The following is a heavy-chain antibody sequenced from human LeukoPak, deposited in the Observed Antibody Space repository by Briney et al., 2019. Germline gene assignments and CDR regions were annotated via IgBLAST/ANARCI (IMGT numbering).Heavy chain of an antibody. D-gene: IGHD1-26*01. J-gene: IGHJ4*02. CDR3: ATAGSGSYRHYTHFDY. CDR1: GYSFTSYW. CDR2: IYPGDSDT. Sequence: GESLKISCKGSGYSFTSYWIGWVRQMPGKGLEWMGIIYPGDSDTRYSPSFQGQVTISADKSISTAYLQWSSLKASDTAMYYCATAGSGSYRHYTHFDYWGQGTLVTVSS. V-gene: IGHV5-51*01.